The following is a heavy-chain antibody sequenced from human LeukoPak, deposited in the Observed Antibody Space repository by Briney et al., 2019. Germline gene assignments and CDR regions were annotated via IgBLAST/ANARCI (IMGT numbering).Heavy chain of an antibody. D-gene: IGHD5-12*01. J-gene: IGHJ4*02. V-gene: IGHV4-38-2*02. CDR3: AREGYSGYDPKNYFDY. CDR2: IYHSGST. Sequence: SETLSLTCVVSGYSISSGYYWGWIRQPPGKGLEWIGSIYHSGSTYYNPSLKSRVTISVDTSKNQFSLKLSSVTAADTAVYYCAREGYSGYDPKNYFDYWGQGTLVTVSS. CDR1: GYSISSGYY.